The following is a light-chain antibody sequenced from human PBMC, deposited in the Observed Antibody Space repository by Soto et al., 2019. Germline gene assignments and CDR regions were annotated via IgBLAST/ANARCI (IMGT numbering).Light chain of an antibody. Sequence: EVVLTQSPGTLSLSPGERVTLSCRASQTVTNDYLAWYQQKDGQAPRLLIYDASNRATGIPARFSGSGSGTDFTLTISSLEPEDFAVYYCQQRSNWPPVITFGGGTKVDIK. CDR3: QQRSNWPPVIT. CDR2: DAS. J-gene: IGKJ4*01. V-gene: IGKV3-11*01. CDR1: QTVTND.